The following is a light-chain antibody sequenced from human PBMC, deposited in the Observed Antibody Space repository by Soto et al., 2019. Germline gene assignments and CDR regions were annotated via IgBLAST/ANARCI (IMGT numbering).Light chain of an antibody. V-gene: IGLV2-14*01. Sequence: QSVLTQPASVSGSPGQSITISCTGTSRDVGGYNFVSWYQQHPGKVPKLIIYGVSNRPSGVSNRFSGSKSGTTASLTISGLQAEDEADYYCSSYAGSSNVFGTGTKVTVL. J-gene: IGLJ1*01. CDR3: SSYAGSSNV. CDR2: GVS. CDR1: SRDVGGYNF.